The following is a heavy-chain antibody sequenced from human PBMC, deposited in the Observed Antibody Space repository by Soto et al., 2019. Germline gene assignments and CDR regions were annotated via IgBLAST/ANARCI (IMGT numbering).Heavy chain of an antibody. CDR3: ARRSGPSIAFDI. J-gene: IGHJ3*02. D-gene: IGHD1-1*01. Sequence: GWSLRLSCAASGFTFSDFYMTWIRQAPAKGLEWVSYISGGGGTISYPDSVKGRFTISRDNAKNSLYLQMNSLRDEDTAIYFCARRSGPSIAFDIWGQGTMVTVSS. V-gene: IGHV3-11*01. CDR1: GFTFSDFY. CDR2: ISGGGGTI.